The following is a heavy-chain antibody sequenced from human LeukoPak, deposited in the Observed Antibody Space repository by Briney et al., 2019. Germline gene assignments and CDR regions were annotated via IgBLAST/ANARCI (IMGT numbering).Heavy chain of an antibody. D-gene: IGHD3-10*01. Sequence: GASVKVSCKVSGYTLTELSMHWVRQAPGKGLEWMGGFDPEDGETIYAQKFQGRVTMTEDTSTDTAYMELSSLRSEDTAVYYCAAAVMVRGVIINWFDPWGQGTLVTVSS. CDR1: GYTLTELS. CDR3: AAAVMVRGVIINWFDP. V-gene: IGHV1-24*01. J-gene: IGHJ5*02. CDR2: FDPEDGET.